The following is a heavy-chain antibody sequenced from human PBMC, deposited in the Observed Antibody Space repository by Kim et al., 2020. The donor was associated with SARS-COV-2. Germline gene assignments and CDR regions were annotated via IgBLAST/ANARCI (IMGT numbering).Heavy chain of an antibody. CDR2: IIPLFGTP. V-gene: IGHV1-69*13. CDR1: GDTFNSYT. J-gene: IGHJ4*02. Sequence: SVKVSCKASGDTFNSYTFSWVRQAPGQGLEWMGGIIPLFGTPNYAQKFQGRVTITADESTSTAYMELSSLTSEDTAVYYCARERSYGPESCAYWGQGTLVTVSS. D-gene: IGHD3-16*01. CDR3: ARERSYGPESCAY.